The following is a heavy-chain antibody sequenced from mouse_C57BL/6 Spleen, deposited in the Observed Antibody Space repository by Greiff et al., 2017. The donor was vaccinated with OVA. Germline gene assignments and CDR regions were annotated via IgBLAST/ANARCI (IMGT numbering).Heavy chain of an antibody. Sequence: QVHVKQSGAELVRPGASVKLSCKASGYTFTDYYINWVKQRPGQGLEWIARIYPGSGNTYYNEKFKGKATLTAEKSSSTAYMQLSSLTSEDSAVYFCARSLTTVVGAMDYWGQGTSVTVSS. CDR3: ARSLTTVVGAMDY. J-gene: IGHJ4*01. D-gene: IGHD1-1*01. V-gene: IGHV1-76*01. CDR2: IYPGSGNT. CDR1: GYTFTDYY.